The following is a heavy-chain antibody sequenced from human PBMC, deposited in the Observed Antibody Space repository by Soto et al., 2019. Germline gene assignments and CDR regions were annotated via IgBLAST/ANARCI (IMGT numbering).Heavy chain of an antibody. D-gene: IGHD6-13*01. J-gene: IGHJ3*02. Sequence: QVQLVQSGAAVKKPGSSVKVSCKASGGTFSSYAISWVRQAPGQGLEWMGGIIPIFGTANYAQKFQGRVTITADESTSTAYMELSSLRSEDTAVYYCARDRIEAAAGTAPDAFDIWGQGTMVTVSS. CDR1: GGTFSSYA. V-gene: IGHV1-69*12. CDR3: ARDRIEAAAGTAPDAFDI. CDR2: IIPIFGTA.